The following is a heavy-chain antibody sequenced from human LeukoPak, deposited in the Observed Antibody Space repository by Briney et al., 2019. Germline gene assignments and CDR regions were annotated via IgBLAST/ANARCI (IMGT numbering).Heavy chain of an antibody. CDR1: GGSISSSSYY. J-gene: IGHJ4*02. CDR3: ARLGDTMGIDY. CDR2: IYYSGST. D-gene: IGHD3-10*01. V-gene: IGHV4-39*01. Sequence: SETLSLTCTVSGGSISSSSYYWGWIRQPPGKGLEWIGSIYYSGSTYYNPSPKSRVTISVDTSKNQFSLKLSSVTAADTAVYYCARLGDTMGIDYWGQGTLVTVSS.